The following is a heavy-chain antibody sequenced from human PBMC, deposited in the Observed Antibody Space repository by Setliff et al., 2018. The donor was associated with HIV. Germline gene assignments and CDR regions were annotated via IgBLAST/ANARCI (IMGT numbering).Heavy chain of an antibody. J-gene: IGHJ4*02. Sequence: PSETLSLTCTVSGGSISSYYWSWIRQPPGKGLEWIGYIYNTGSTYNSPSLESRVTISIDTSKNQFSLNLSSVTAADMAVYYCARGGLGVVGAIDYWSQGTLVTVSS. D-gene: IGHD2-15*01. CDR1: GGSISSYY. V-gene: IGHV4-59*12. CDR3: ARGGLGVVGAIDY. CDR2: IYNTGST.